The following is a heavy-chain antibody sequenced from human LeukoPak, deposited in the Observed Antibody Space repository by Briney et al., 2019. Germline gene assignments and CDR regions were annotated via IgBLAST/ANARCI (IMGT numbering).Heavy chain of an antibody. CDR2: IKSKTDGRTT. Sequence: GGSLRLSCAASGFTFSNAWMSWVRQAPGKGLEWVGRIKSKTDGRTTDYAAPVKGRFTISRDDSKNTLYLQMNSLKTEDTAVYYCTTDSSGSPTVPFDIWGQGTMVTVSS. CDR1: GFTFSNAW. V-gene: IGHV3-15*01. CDR3: TTDSSGSPTVPFDI. D-gene: IGHD3-22*01. J-gene: IGHJ3*02.